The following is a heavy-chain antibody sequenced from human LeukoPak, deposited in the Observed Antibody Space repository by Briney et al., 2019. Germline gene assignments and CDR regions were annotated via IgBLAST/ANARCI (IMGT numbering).Heavy chain of an antibody. V-gene: IGHV3-30*02. CDR2: IRYDGSNK. Sequence: PGRSLRLSCAASGFTFSSYGMHWVRQAPGKGLEWVAFIRYDGSNKYYADSVKGRFTISRDNSKNTLYLQMNSLRAEDTAVYYCAKDIAPAGQYLHRGDYYYYMDVWGKGTTVTVSS. CDR1: GFTFSSYG. CDR3: AKDIAPAGQYLHRGDYYYYMDV. J-gene: IGHJ6*03. D-gene: IGHD3-3*02.